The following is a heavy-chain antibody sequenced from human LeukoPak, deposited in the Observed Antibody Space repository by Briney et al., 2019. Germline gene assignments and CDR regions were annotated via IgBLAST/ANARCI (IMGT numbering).Heavy chain of an antibody. CDR1: GYIFTSYY. Sequence: ASVKVSCKASGYIFTSYYMYWVRQAPGQGLEWMGIINPSGGSIRYAQKFQGRVTMARDTSTSTVYMELSSLRSEDTAVYYCARGRNYYDSSGYYYEGDAFDIWGQGTMVTVSS. D-gene: IGHD3-22*01. V-gene: IGHV1-46*01. CDR3: ARGRNYYDSSGYYYEGDAFDI. J-gene: IGHJ3*02. CDR2: INPSGGSI.